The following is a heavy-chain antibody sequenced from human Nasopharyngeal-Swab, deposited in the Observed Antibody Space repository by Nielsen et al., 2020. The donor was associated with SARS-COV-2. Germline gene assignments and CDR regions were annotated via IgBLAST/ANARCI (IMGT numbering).Heavy chain of an antibody. D-gene: IGHD6-19*01. CDR2: IYYSGST. Sequence: WIRQPPGKGLEWIGSIYYSGSTYYNPSLKSRVTISVDTSKNQFSLKLSSVTAADTAVYYCATRQRPSYSSGWYHQITDYWGQGTLVTVSS. J-gene: IGHJ4*02. V-gene: IGHV4-39*01. CDR3: ATRQRPSYSSGWYHQITDY.